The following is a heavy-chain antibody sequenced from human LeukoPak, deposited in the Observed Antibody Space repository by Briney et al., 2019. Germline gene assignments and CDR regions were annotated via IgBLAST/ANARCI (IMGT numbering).Heavy chain of an antibody. V-gene: IGHV3-21*01. Sequence: GGSLRLSCAASGFTFSSYSMNWVRQAPGKGLEWVSSISSSSSYIYYADSVKGRFTISRDNAKNSLYLQMNSLRAEDTAVYYCASYSSGWYVPVEWGRGTLVTVSS. D-gene: IGHD6-19*01. CDR2: ISSSSSYI. CDR3: ASYSSGWYVPVE. CDR1: GFTFSSYS. J-gene: IGHJ4*02.